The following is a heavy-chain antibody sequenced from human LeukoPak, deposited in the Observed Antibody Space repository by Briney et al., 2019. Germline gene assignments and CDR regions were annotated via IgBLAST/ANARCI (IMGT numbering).Heavy chain of an antibody. D-gene: IGHD1-1*01. CDR1: GGSISSYY. CDR2: IYYSGST. CDR3: ARDGGYNWNDSDYYYYYMDV. V-gene: IGHV4-59*01. J-gene: IGHJ6*03. Sequence: SETLSLTCTVSGGSISSYYWSWIRQPPGKGLEWIGYIYYSGSTNYNPSLKSRVTISVDTSKNQLSLKLSSVTAADTAVYYCARDGGYNWNDSDYYYYYMDVWGKGTTVTVSS.